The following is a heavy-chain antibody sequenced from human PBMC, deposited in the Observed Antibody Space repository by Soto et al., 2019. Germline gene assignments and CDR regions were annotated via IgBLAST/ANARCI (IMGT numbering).Heavy chain of an antibody. D-gene: IGHD4-17*01. CDR1: GFTFSSYA. CDR3: AKEAGFGHYGQVGLVDY. V-gene: IGHV3-23*01. J-gene: IGHJ4*02. CDR2: ISGSGGST. Sequence: GSLRLSCAASGFTFSSYAMSWVRQAPGKGLEWVSAISGSGGSTYYADSVKGRFTISRDNSKNTLYLQMNSLRAEDTAVYYCAKEAGFGHYGQVGLVDYWGQGTLVTVSS.